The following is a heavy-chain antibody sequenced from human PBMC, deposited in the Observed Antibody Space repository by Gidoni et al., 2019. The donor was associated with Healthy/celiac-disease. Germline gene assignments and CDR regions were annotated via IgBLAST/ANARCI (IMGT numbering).Heavy chain of an antibody. Sequence: QVQLVESGGGVVQPGRSLRLSCAASGFTFSSYGMHWVRQAPGKGLEWVAVKSYDGSNKYYADSVKRRFTISRDNSQNTLYLQMNSLRAEDTAVYYCAKANDIVVVPAPWGLTGAFDIWGQGTMVTVSS. CDR1: GFTFSSYG. V-gene: IGHV3-30*18. D-gene: IGHD2-2*01. J-gene: IGHJ3*02. CDR3: AKANDIVVVPAPWGLTGAFDI. CDR2: KSYDGSNK.